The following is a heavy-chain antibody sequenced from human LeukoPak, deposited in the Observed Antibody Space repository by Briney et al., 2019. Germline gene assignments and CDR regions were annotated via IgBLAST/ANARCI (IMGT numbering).Heavy chain of an antibody. J-gene: IGHJ6*03. CDR1: GSTFNSHS. V-gene: IGHV3-48*02. Sequence: GGSLRLSCTVSGSTFNSHSMNWVRQAPGKGLEWISYISSRGSAVYSAVSVKGRFTISRDNANNSLFLQMNSLRDEDTAVYYCARVVLGYCSGGSCPGGYYYYMDVWGKGTPVTVSS. CDR2: ISSRGSAV. D-gene: IGHD2-15*01. CDR3: ARVVLGYCSGGSCPGGYYYYMDV.